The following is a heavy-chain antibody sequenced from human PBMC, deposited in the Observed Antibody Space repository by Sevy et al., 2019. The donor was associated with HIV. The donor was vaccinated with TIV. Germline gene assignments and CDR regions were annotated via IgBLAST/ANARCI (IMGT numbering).Heavy chain of an antibody. CDR3: ARDLPPSATTVAHFDY. Sequence: GGSLRLSCAASGFTFSSYEMIWVRQAPGRGLEWVSYISNTGRTISYSDSVRGRFTVSRDNAKNSLYLHMNSLRAEYAATYYCARDLPPSATTVAHFDYWGRGTLVTVSS. CDR2: ISNTGRTI. V-gene: IGHV3-48*03. CDR1: GFTFSSYE. D-gene: IGHD4-17*01. J-gene: IGHJ4*02.